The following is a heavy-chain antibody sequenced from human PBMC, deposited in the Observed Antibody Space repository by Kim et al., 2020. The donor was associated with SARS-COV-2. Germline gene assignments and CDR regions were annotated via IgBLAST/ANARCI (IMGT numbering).Heavy chain of an antibody. CDR1: GYRFSDYN. CDR2: INANTGDT. J-gene: IGHJ4*02. D-gene: IGHD3-10*01. CDR3: ERGGGSEFGYDF. V-gene: IGHV1-2*02. Sequence: ASVKVSCTASGYRFSDYNMDWVRRAPGQGPEWMGWINANTGDTKFAQKFQGRVTMTTDTSITTVYMELSRLKSDDTAIYYCERGGGSEFGYDFWGQGTLVTVSS.